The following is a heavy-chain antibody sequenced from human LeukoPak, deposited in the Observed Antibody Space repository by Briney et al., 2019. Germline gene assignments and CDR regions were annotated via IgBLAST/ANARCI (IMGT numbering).Heavy chain of an antibody. V-gene: IGHV4-38-2*02. D-gene: IGHD6-13*01. CDR2: IYHSGTT. CDR3: ARQAAPGSEPKFDP. J-gene: IGHJ5*02. CDR1: GYSISSGYY. Sequence: SETRSLTWIVAGYSISSGYYWGWIRQPPEKGWEWIGSIYHSGTTYYNPSLKRRGTISVDTSKNQFSLKMSSVTAADTAFYYCARQAAPGSEPKFDPWGQGTLVTVSS.